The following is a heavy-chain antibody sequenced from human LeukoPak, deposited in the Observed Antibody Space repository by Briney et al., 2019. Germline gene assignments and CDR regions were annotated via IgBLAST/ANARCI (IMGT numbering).Heavy chain of an antibody. CDR1: DGSISSSSYD. J-gene: IGHJ4*02. Sequence: SETLSLTCSVSDGSISSSSYDWGWIRQPPGKGLEWIGSIYYSGNTHYNPSLKSRLTISVDRSKNQFSLKLSSVTAADTAVYYCARKVAAAGGNDYWGQGTLVTVSS. CDR3: ARKVAAAGGNDY. V-gene: IGHV4-39*07. D-gene: IGHD6-19*01. CDR2: IYYSGNT.